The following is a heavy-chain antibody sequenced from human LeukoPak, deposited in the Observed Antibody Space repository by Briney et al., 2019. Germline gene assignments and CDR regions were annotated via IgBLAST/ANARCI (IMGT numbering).Heavy chain of an antibody. V-gene: IGHV4-4*07. CDR2: IDNSGST. CDR1: GGSITSYY. D-gene: IGHD2-2*01. Sequence: SETPSLTFTVSGGSITSYYWCWVRQPPRKGLEWIGCIDNSGSTNFNPSLKSRVTMSADTSKNQFSLQLRSVTAADTAVYYCASTGHYAHPWGQGTLVAVSS. J-gene: IGHJ5*02. CDR3: ASTGHYAHP.